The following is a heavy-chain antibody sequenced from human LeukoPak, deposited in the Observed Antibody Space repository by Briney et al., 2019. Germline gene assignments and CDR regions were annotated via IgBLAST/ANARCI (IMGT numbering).Heavy chain of an antibody. D-gene: IGHD4-17*01. J-gene: IGHJ4*02. CDR1: GFTFSSYG. CDR3: AKGSPYGDYGYYFDY. V-gene: IGHV3-30*18. CDR2: ISYDGSNK. Sequence: PGGSLRLSCAASGFTFSSYGMHWVRQAPGKGLEWVAVISYDGSNKYYADSVKGRFTISRDNSKNTLYLQMNSLRAEDTAVYYCAKGSPYGDYGYYFDYWGQGTLVTVSS.